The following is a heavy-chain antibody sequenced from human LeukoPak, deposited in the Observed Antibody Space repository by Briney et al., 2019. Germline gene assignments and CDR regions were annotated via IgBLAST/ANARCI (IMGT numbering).Heavy chain of an antibody. Sequence: GGSLRLSCAASGFTVSSNSISWVRQPPGKGLEWVSVIYSDTTTYYADSVKGRFTISRDNAKNTLYLQMNSLRAEDTAIYYCARDGSAWLPFDYWGQGTLVTVSS. D-gene: IGHD6-19*01. CDR3: ARDGSAWLPFDY. J-gene: IGHJ4*02. CDR1: GFTVSSNS. V-gene: IGHV3-53*01. CDR2: IYSDTTT.